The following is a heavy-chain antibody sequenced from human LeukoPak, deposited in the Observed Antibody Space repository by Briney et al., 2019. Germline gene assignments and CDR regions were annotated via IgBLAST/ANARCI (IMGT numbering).Heavy chain of an antibody. D-gene: IGHD3-16*01. V-gene: IGHV4-39*01. J-gene: IGHJ5*02. CDR1: GGSISSGGYY. Sequence: ASETLSLTCTVSGGSISSGGYYWGWIRQPPGKGLEWIGSIYYSGSTYYNPSLKSRVTISVDTSKNQFSLKLSSVTAADTAVYYCVSRVMRWFDPWGQGTLVTVSS. CDR3: VSRVMRWFDP. CDR2: IYYSGST.